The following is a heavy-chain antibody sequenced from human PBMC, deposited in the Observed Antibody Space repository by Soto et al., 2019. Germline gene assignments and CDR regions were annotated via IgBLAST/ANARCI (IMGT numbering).Heavy chain of an antibody. D-gene: IGHD6-13*01. CDR2: IIPILGIA. Sequence: SVKVSCKASGGTFSSYTISWVRQAPGQGLEWMGRIIPILGIANYAQKFQGRVTITADKSTSTAYMELSSLRSEDTAVYYCARVQQQLVKIGVGALDIWGQGTMVTASS. J-gene: IGHJ3*02. CDR1: GGTFSSYT. CDR3: ARVQQQLVKIGVGALDI. V-gene: IGHV1-69*02.